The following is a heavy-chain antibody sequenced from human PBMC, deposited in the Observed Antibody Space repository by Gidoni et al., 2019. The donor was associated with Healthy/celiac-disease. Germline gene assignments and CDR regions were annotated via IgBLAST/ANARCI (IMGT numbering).Heavy chain of an antibody. Sequence: EVQLVESGGGLVQPGGSLRRSCAASGFTLSDDWMHWVRQAPGKGLMWVTHIIIDASITIYADSVKGRFTISRDNAKNTVYLQMSSLRAEDTAVYYCTRARYCSSSNCQPGDKWGQRTLVTVSS. CDR3: TRARYCSSSNCQPGDK. D-gene: IGHD2-2*01. J-gene: IGHJ4*02. CDR1: GFTLSDDW. V-gene: IGHV3-74*01. CDR2: IIIDASIT.